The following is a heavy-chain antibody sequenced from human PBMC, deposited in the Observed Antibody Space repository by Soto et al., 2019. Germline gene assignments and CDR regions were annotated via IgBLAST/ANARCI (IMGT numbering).Heavy chain of an antibody. CDR1: GFTFSDFG. J-gene: IGHJ4*02. CDR3: ASPREGQWLVFDH. D-gene: IGHD6-19*01. Sequence: WGSLLLSCVVSGFTFSDFGMHWVRQSPGEGLAWVASISKDGLDRYYSESVKGRFTISRDDSKNTVFLQMNSLKVEDTAAYFCASPREGQWLVFDHWGQRTLVTVSS. CDR2: ISKDGLDR. V-gene: IGHV3-30*19.